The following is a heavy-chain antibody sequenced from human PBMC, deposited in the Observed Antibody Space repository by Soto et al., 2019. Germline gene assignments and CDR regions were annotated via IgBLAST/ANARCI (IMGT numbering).Heavy chain of an antibody. Sequence: SETLSLTCAVSGGSISSPGYYWTWIRQHPGKGLEWIGYIYYSGGTSYNPSLNSRLAISVDTSKNHFSLKLSSVTAADTAVYYCARDRGCSSGWYLDVWGQGTPVTVSS. CDR1: GGSISSPGYY. CDR2: IYYSGGT. J-gene: IGHJ6*02. D-gene: IGHD6-19*01. CDR3: ARDRGCSSGWYLDV. V-gene: IGHV4-31*11.